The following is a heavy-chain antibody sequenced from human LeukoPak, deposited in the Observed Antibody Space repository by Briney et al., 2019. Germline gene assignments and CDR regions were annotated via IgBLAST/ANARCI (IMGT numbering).Heavy chain of an antibody. D-gene: IGHD1-14*01. CDR1: GYTFTSYG. CDR3: ARDAHHEFRTEADYFDY. CDR2: ISAYNGNT. Sequence: ASVKVSCKASGYTFTSYGISWVRQAPGQGLEWMGCISAYNGNTNYAQKLQGRVTMTTDTSTSTAYMELRSLRSDDTAVYYCARDAHHEFRTEADYFDYWGQGTLVTVSS. J-gene: IGHJ4*02. V-gene: IGHV1-18*01.